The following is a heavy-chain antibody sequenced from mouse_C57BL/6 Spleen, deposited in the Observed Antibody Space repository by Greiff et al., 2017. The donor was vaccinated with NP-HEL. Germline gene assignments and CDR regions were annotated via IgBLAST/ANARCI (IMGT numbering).Heavy chain of an antibody. CDR3: AKNSDYYGRHPDAMDY. V-gene: IGHV2-5*01. J-gene: IGHJ4*01. CDR1: GFSLTSYG. CDR2: IWRGGST. D-gene: IGHD1-1*01. Sequence: QVQLQQSGPGLVQPSQSLSITCTVSGFSLTSYGVHWVRQSPGKGLEWLGVIWRGGSTDYNAAFMPRLSITKDNSKSQVFFKMNSLQADDTAIYYCAKNSDYYGRHPDAMDYWGQGTSVTVSS.